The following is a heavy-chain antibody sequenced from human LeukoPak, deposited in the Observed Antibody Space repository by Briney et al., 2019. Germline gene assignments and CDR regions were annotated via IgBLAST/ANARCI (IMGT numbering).Heavy chain of an antibody. Sequence: GGSLRLSCQASGFPFSTFPMSWVRQAPGKGLEWVSTLSGDGSDTYYADSVKGRFTVSRDNSKNTLFLQMNSLRAEDTAVYYCAKDGGLWVSAHWGDSWGRGTLVTVSS. V-gene: IGHV3-23*01. D-gene: IGHD7-27*01. J-gene: IGHJ4*02. CDR3: AKDGGLWVSAHWGDS. CDR1: GFPFSTFP. CDR2: LSGDGSDT.